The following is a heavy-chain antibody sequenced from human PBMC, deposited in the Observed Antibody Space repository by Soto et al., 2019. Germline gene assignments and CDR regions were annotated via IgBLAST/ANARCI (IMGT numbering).Heavy chain of an antibody. Sequence: EVQLVESGGGLVQPGGSLRLSCAASGFSFRSYEMYWVRQAPGKGLEWVSYISSRGTTIYYGDSVKGRFTISRDNAKNSLYLQMNSLRAEDTAVYYCASGIVPAASFGGNFYGMDVWGQGTTVTVSS. V-gene: IGHV3-48*03. D-gene: IGHD2-2*01. J-gene: IGHJ6*02. CDR1: GFSFRSYE. CDR3: ASGIVPAASFGGNFYGMDV. CDR2: ISSRGTTI.